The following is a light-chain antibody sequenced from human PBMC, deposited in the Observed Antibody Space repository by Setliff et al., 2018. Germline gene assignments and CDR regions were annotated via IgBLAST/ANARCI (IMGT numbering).Light chain of an antibody. J-gene: IGLJ1*01. CDR1: SSDVGAYSH. CDR2: DVT. V-gene: IGLV2-11*01. CDR3: CSYADTYISV. Sequence: ALTQPASVSGSPGQSITISCAGTSSDVGAYSHVSWYQQYPGKAPKLIIYDVTKRPSGVPDRFSGSKSGNTASLTISGLQAEDEADYSCCSYADTYISVFGTGTKVTVL.